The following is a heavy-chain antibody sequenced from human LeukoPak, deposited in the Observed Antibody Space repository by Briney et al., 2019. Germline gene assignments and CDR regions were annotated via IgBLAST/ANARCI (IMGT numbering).Heavy chain of an antibody. D-gene: IGHD3-9*01. CDR1: GFTFSDYY. CDR2: ISSSGSTI. Sequence: GGSLRLSCAASGFTFSDYYMSWIRQAPGKGLEWVSHISSSGSTIYYADSVKGRFTISRDNAKNSLYLQMNSLRAEDTAVYYCAREALRYFDWLFSDAFDIWGQGTMVTVSS. CDR3: AREALRYFDWLFSDAFDI. J-gene: IGHJ3*02. V-gene: IGHV3-11*04.